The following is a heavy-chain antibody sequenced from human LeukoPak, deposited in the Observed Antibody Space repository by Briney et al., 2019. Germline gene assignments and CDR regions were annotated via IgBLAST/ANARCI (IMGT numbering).Heavy chain of an antibody. D-gene: IGHD1-26*01. V-gene: IGHV4-39*01. CDR2: IYSSGST. CDR1: GCSISSISYY. J-gene: IGHJ4*02. Sequence: LENLSLNCPVSGCSISSISYYWGWIRPPPGEGPEGIGNIYSSGSTYNNPSLKSRVIISVDTSKNQFSLKLTSVTAADTAVHYCARQGVVGATGFDYWGQGTLVTVSS. CDR3: ARQGVVGATGFDY.